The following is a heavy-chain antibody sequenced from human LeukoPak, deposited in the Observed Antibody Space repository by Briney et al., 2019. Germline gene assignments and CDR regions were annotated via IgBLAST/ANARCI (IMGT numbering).Heavy chain of an antibody. Sequence: ASVKVSCKPSGYTFTNYGISWVRQAPGQGLEWVGWVSGYNDNTKYAQKFQGRVTMTADTSTSTAYMELRSLRSDDTAMYYCARMTTVTPSYFDYWGQGTLVTVSS. CDR3: ARMTTVTPSYFDY. D-gene: IGHD4-17*01. J-gene: IGHJ4*02. CDR2: VSGYNDNT. CDR1: GYTFTNYG. V-gene: IGHV1-18*01.